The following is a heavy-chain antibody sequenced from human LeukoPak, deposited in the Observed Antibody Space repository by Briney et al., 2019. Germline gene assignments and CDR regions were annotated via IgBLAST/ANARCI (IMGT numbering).Heavy chain of an antibody. J-gene: IGHJ4*02. CDR3: ARVRGSPYYFDY. CDR1: GGSISSYY. CDR2: IYYSGST. V-gene: IGHV4-59*01. Sequence: SETLSLTCTVSGGSISSYYWSWIRQPPGKGLEWIGYIYYSGSTNYNPSLKSRVTISVDMSKNQFSLKLSSVTAADTAVYYCARVRGSPYYFDYWGQGTLVTVSS. D-gene: IGHD1-26*01.